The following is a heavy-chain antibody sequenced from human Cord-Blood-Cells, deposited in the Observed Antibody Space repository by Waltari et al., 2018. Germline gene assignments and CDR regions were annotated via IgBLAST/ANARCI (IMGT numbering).Heavy chain of an antibody. CDR2: IYHSGST. V-gene: IGHV4-30-2*01. CDR3: ARGVAARGPPDAFDI. Sequence: QLQLQESGSGLVKPSQTLSLICAVSGGSISSGGYSWSWIRQPPGKGLEWIGYIYHSGSTYNSPSLKGRVTISVDRSKNQFSLKLSSVTAADTAVYYCARGVAARGPPDAFDIWGQGTMVTVSS. J-gene: IGHJ3*02. CDR1: GGSISSGGYS. D-gene: IGHD6-6*01.